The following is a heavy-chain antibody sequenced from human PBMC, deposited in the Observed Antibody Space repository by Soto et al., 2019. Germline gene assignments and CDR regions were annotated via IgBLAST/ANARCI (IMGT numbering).Heavy chain of an antibody. V-gene: IGHV4-31*03. CDR3: ARVRGSYYFDY. CDR1: GGSISSGGYY. D-gene: IGHD3-10*01. Sequence: SETLSLTCTVSGGSISSGGYYWSWIRHHPGKGLEWIGYIYYSGSTYYNPSLKSRVTISVDTSKNQFSLKLSSVTAADTAVYYCARVRGSYYFDYWGQGTLVTVSS. CDR2: IYYSGST. J-gene: IGHJ4*02.